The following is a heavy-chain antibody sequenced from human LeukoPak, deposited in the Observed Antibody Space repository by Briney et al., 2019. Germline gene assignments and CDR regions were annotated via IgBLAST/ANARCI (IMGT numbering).Heavy chain of an antibody. CDR3: AKDRTGAGLDY. CDR1: GFTFSSSW. V-gene: IGHV3-7*03. D-gene: IGHD1-14*01. CDR2: TRQDGNEK. J-gene: IGHJ4*02. Sequence: LSGGSLRLSCAASGFTFSSSWVSWVRRAPGKGLEWVANTRQDGNEKYFADSVKGRFTISRDNAKNSLFLQINSLRAEDTAVYYCAKDRTGAGLDYWGQGTLVTVSS.